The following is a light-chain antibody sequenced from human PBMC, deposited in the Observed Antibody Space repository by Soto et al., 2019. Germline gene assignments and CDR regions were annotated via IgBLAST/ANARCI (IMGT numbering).Light chain of an antibody. CDR3: QHYNNWPPWT. CDR2: GAS. V-gene: IGKV3-15*01. Sequence: IVMTQSPATLSVSPGERVTLSYRASQSIRSNLVWYQQRPGQAPRLLIYGASSRATGIPARFSGRGSGTEFTLTISSLQSEDFAVYYCQHYNNWPPWTFGQGTKVEIK. J-gene: IGKJ1*01. CDR1: QSIRSN.